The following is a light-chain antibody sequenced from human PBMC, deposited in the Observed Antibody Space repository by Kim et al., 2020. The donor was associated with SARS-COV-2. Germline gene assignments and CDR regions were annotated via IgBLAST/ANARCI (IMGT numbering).Light chain of an antibody. CDR3: QVWDSSNDHWV. CDR2: YDT. CDR1: NIGNKN. J-gene: IGLJ3*02. Sequence: SYELTQPSSVSVAPGKTAKISCDGNNIGNKNVHWYHQKPGQAPVLVIYYDTDRPSGIPERFSGSNSGNTATLTISRVEAGDEADYYCQVWDSSNDHWVFGGGTQLTVL. V-gene: IGLV3-21*04.